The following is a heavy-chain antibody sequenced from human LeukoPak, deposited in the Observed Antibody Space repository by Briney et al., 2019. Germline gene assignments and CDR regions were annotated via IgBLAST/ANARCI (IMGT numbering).Heavy chain of an antibody. D-gene: IGHD2-2*01. CDR2: ICGNGGNT. Sequence: GGALRLSCAASGCTFSGYAMSGVRQAPGMGLEGVSVICGNGGNTHYADSVKGRFTISRDNSKNTLYLQMSSLRADDTAVYYCAKGGYCSSTSCPADYWGQGTLVTVSS. V-gene: IGHV3-23*01. CDR1: GCTFSGYA. CDR3: AKGGYCSSTSCPADY. J-gene: IGHJ4*02.